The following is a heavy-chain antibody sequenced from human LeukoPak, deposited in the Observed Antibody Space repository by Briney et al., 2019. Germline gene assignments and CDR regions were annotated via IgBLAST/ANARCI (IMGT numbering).Heavy chain of an antibody. Sequence: GXXRLSCAASGFTFSSYAMTWVRQAPGKGLEWVSGISGSGGNTYYADSVKGRFTISRDNSKNTLYLQMNSLRAEGTAVYYCAKDQGTMVRGAPYYWGQGTLVTVSS. CDR2: ISGSGGNT. CDR3: AKDQGTMVRGAPYY. CDR1: GFTFSSYA. D-gene: IGHD3-10*01. J-gene: IGHJ4*02. V-gene: IGHV3-23*01.